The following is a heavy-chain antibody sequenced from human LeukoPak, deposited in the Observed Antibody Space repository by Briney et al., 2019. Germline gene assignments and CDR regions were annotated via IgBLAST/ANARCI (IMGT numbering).Heavy chain of an antibody. D-gene: IGHD6-13*01. CDR3: ARHRIAAAGTYFDY. Sequence: MSSETLSLTCTVSGGSISSYYWSWNRQPPGKGLEWIGYIYYSGMTDYNPSLKSRVTISVDTSRNQFSLKLSSVTAADTAMYYCARHRIAAAGTYFDYWGQGTLVTVSS. V-gene: IGHV4-59*08. J-gene: IGHJ4*02. CDR2: IYYSGMT. CDR1: GGSISSYY.